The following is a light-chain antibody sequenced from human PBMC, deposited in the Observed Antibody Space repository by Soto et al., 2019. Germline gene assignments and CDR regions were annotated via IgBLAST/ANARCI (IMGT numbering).Light chain of an antibody. CDR2: GAS. V-gene: IGKV3-20*01. CDR1: QSVSNNY. J-gene: IGKJ1*01. CDR3: EQYRRYPCT. Sequence: EIVLTQSPGTLSLSPGERATLSCRASQSVSNNYLAWYQQKPGQAPRRLLYGASTSATGIPDRFSGSGSGTDVTPTISSLQPDDVATYYCEQYRRYPCTFGQGTKVDNK.